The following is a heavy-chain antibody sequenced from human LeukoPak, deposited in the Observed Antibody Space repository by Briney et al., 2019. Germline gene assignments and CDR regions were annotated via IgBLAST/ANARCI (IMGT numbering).Heavy chain of an antibody. CDR3: AREVFFQFDN. J-gene: IGHJ4*02. CDR2: IAANGNDK. Sequence: GGSLTLSCAASGFTFRKYWMAWVRQAPGRGLEWVATIAANGNDKDYEDALQGRFTISRDSARNSLSLRIDSLRAEDTAQYYCAREVFFQFDNWGQGALVTVSS. V-gene: IGHV3-7*03. CDR1: GFTFRKYW.